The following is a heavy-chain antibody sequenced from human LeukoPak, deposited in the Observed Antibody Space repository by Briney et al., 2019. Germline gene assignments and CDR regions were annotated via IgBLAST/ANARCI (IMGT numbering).Heavy chain of an antibody. Sequence: SVKVSCNASGYTFTSYGISWVRQAPGQGLEWMGRIIPILGIANYAQKFQGRVTITVDKSTSTAYMELSSLRSEDTAVYYCARDDGLPHTPNFDYWGQGTLVTVSS. CDR3: ARDDGLPHTPNFDY. CDR2: IIPILGIA. J-gene: IGHJ4*02. D-gene: IGHD2-21*02. V-gene: IGHV1-69*04. CDR1: GYTFTSYG.